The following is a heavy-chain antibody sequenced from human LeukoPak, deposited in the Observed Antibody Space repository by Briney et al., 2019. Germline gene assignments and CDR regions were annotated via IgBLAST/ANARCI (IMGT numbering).Heavy chain of an antibody. J-gene: IGHJ3*02. Sequence: SETLSLTCTVSGGSISSSSYYWSWIRQPPGKGLECIGYIYNGGSTNYNPSLKSRISISVDTSKNQFSLQLSSVTAADTAVYYCARSAIDAFDIWGQGTMVTVSS. CDR1: GGSISSSSYY. D-gene: IGHD6-25*01. V-gene: IGHV4-61*05. CDR2: IYNGGST. CDR3: ARSAIDAFDI.